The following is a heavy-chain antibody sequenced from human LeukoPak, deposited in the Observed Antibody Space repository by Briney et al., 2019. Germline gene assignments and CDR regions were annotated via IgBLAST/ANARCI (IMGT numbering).Heavy chain of an antibody. V-gene: IGHV3-30*18. Sequence: GGSLRLSCAASGLTFGTYAMHWVRQAPGKGLEWEAVISYDGSNKYYADSVKGRFTISRDNSKNTLYLQMNSLRPEDTAVYYCAKNARDYGDYDHYGMDVWGKGTTVTVSS. D-gene: IGHD4-17*01. CDR3: AKNARDYGDYDHYGMDV. CDR1: GLTFGTYA. CDR2: ISYDGSNK. J-gene: IGHJ6*04.